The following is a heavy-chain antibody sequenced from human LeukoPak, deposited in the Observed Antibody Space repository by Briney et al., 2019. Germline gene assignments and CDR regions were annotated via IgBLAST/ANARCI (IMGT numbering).Heavy chain of an antibody. CDR3: ARDMDYYDSSGETDY. D-gene: IGHD3-22*01. CDR1: GYTFTGYY. CDR2: INPNSGGT. V-gene: IGHV1-2*02. J-gene: IGHJ4*02. Sequence: ASVKVSCKAAGYTFTGYYMHWVRQAPGQGLEWMGWINPNSGGTNYAQKFQGRVTMTRDTSISPAYMELSRLRSDDTAVYYCARDMDYYDSSGETDYWGQGTLVTVSS.